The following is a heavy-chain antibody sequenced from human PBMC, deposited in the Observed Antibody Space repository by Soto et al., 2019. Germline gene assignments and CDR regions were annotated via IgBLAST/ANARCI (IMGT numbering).Heavy chain of an antibody. V-gene: IGHV4-39*01. CDR1: GDSISSGRYH. D-gene: IGHD4-17*01. CDR3: ARPGVDFGDYVSYYYYGMDV. Sequence: SETLSLTCTVSGDSISSGRYHWGWIRQPPGKGLEWIASIYYTGNTHYNPSLKSRVTISIDTSKNQFSLKLTSVTAADTAVFYCARPGVDFGDYVSYYYYGMDVWGRGTTVTVSS. CDR2: IYYTGNT. J-gene: IGHJ6*02.